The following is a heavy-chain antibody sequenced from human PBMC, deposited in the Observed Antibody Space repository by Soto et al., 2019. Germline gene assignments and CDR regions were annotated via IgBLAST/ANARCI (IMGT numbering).Heavy chain of an antibody. V-gene: IGHV3-23*01. J-gene: IGHJ6*02. CDR2: ISGSTGKT. D-gene: IGHD3-10*01. CDR3: AKNRGSGSPYYYNMEV. Sequence: GGSLRLSCAASGFTFRTYAMGWVRQAPGKGLEWVSVISGSTGKTYYADSVKGRFTISRDNSKNTLSLQMNSLRGEDTAVYFCAKNRGSGSPYYYNMEVWGQGTMVTVSS. CDR1: GFTFRTYA.